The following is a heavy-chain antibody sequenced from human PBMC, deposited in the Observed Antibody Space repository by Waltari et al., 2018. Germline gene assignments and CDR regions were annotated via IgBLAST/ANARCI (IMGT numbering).Heavy chain of an antibody. Sequence: QVQLVQSGAEVKTPGASVKVSCKVSGYTLTELSMHWVRQAPGKGLEWMGGFDPEDGETSYAQNFQGRVTMTEDTSTDTAYMELSSLRSEDTAVYYCATVPLGELRFWFDPWGQGTLVTVSS. CDR2: FDPEDGET. CDR3: ATVPLGELRFWFDP. CDR1: GYTLTELS. V-gene: IGHV1-24*01. D-gene: IGHD1-7*01. J-gene: IGHJ5*02.